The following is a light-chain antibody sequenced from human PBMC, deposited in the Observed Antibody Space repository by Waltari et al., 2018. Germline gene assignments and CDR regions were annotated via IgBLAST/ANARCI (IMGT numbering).Light chain of an antibody. CDR3: SSYTTGSTRYV. CDR2: DVN. CDR1: SSDIGAYNF. Sequence: QSALTQPASVSGSPGQSITISCTGTSSDIGAYNFVSWYQKHPGKAPNVMIYDVNSRPSGVSSRFSGSKSGNTASLTISGLQAEDEADYYCSSYTTGSTRYVFGSGTKVTVL. V-gene: IGLV2-14*03. J-gene: IGLJ1*01.